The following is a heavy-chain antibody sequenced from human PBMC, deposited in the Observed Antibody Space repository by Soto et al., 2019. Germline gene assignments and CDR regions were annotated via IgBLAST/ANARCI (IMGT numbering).Heavy chain of an antibody. J-gene: IGHJ4*02. Sequence: GGSLRLSCAASGFTFSSYSMNWVRQAPGKGLEWVSYISSSGSTIYYADSVKGRFTISRDNAKNSLYLQMNSLRAEDTAVYYCARLGYCSRGSCSPYFDYWGQGTLVNVSS. V-gene: IGHV3-48*04. CDR1: GFTFSSYS. CDR3: ARLGYCSRGSCSPYFDY. CDR2: ISSSGSTI. D-gene: IGHD2-15*01.